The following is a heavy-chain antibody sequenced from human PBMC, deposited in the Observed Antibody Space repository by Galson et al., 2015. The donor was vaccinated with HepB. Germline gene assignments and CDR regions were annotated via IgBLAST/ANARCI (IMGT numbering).Heavy chain of an antibody. V-gene: IGHV3-69-1*01. CDR2: ISSSGTV. Sequence: SLRLSCAASGFFFSDYNMNWVRQAPGKGLEWVSSISSSGTVYYADSLKGRSTISRGNAKNSLDLQVKSLRAEDTAVYYCARDLFAVSPPPTNSMDVWGTGTTVTVSS. CDR3: ARDLFAVSPPPTNSMDV. J-gene: IGHJ6*03. CDR1: GFFFSDYN. D-gene: IGHD3-3*01.